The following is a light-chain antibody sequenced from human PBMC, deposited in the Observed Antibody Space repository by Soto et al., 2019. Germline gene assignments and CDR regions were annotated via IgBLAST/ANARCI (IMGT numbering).Light chain of an antibody. CDR2: TAS. Sequence: DIQMTQSPSSLSASVGDRVTITCRASQSISSYLNWYQQKPGKAPKLLIYTASSLQSGVPSRFSGSGSGTDFNLTISSLQPEDFATYYCHQSSTTPPTFGQGTKLELK. J-gene: IGKJ2*01. V-gene: IGKV1-39*01. CDR1: QSISSY. CDR3: HQSSTTPPT.